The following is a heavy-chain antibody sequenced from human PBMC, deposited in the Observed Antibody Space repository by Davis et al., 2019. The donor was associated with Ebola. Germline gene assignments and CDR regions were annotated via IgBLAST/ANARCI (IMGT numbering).Heavy chain of an antibody. V-gene: IGHV4-39*01. Sequence: WIRQPPGKGLEWIGSIYYSGSTYYNPSLKSRVTISVDTSKNQFSLKLSSVTAADTAVYYCARQGDYVGGGYAFDIWGQGTMVTVSS. CDR3: ARQGDYVGGGYAFDI. J-gene: IGHJ3*02. D-gene: IGHD4-17*01. CDR2: IYYSGST.